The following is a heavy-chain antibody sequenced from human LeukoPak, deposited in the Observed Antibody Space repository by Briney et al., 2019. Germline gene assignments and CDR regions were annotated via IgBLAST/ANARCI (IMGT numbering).Heavy chain of an antibody. Sequence: ASVKVSCKASGYTFTSYGISWVRQAPGQGLEWMGWISAYNGNTNYAQKLQGRVTMTTDTSTSTAYMELRSLRSDDTAVYYCCTAAAGTRPFDYWGQGTLVTVSS. D-gene: IGHD6-13*01. CDR2: ISAYNGNT. CDR3: CTAAAGTRPFDY. CDR1: GYTFTSYG. J-gene: IGHJ4*02. V-gene: IGHV1-18*01.